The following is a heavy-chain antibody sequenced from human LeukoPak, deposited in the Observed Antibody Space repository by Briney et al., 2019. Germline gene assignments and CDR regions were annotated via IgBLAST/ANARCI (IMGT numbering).Heavy chain of an antibody. CDR1: GYTFTGYY. J-gene: IGHJ4*02. V-gene: IGHV1-2*02. CDR2: INPNSGGT. Sequence: ASVKVSCKASGYTFTGYYMHWVRQAPGQGLEWMGWINPNSGGTNYAQKFQGRVTMTRDTSISTAYMELSRLRSDDTAVYYCARGTRYDYVWGSYRYTIFDYWGQGTLVTVSS. D-gene: IGHD3-16*02. CDR3: ARGTRYDYVWGSYRYTIFDY.